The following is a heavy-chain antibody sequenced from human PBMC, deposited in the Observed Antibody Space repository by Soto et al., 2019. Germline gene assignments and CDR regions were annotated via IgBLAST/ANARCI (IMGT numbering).Heavy chain of an antibody. D-gene: IGHD6-19*01. Sequence: GGSLRLSCAASGFTFSSYAMSWVRQAPGKGLEWVSAISGSGGSTYYADSVKGRFTISRDNSKNTLYLQMNSLRAEDTAVYYCAIACGSGWYDEAFDYWGQGTLVTVSS. CDR1: GFTFSSYA. CDR3: AIACGSGWYDEAFDY. V-gene: IGHV3-23*01. CDR2: ISGSGGST. J-gene: IGHJ4*02.